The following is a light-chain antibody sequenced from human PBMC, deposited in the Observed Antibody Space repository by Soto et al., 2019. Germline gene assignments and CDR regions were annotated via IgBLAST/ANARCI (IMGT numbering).Light chain of an antibody. V-gene: IGKV3-20*01. CDR2: AAS. J-gene: IGKJ3*01. CDR1: RFVSNYY. CDR3: QHYADSPPVFT. Sequence: DIVLTQSPGTLSLSPGDRATLSCRTSRFVSNYYVAWYQQRPGQAPRLLIYAASSMATDIPDRFSGSGSGTDFTLTISRLEPEDFAVYYCQHYADSPPVFTFGPGTKVEI.